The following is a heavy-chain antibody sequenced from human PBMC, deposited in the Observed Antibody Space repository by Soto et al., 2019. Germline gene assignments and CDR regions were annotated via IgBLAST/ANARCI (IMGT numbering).Heavy chain of an antibody. J-gene: IGHJ4*02. Sequence: SVKVSCKASGGTFSSYAISWVRQAPGQGLEWMGGIIPIFGTANYAQKFQGRVTITADESTSTAYMELSSLRSEDTAVYYCASGYYYDSSGYPDPFDYWGQGTLVTVSS. CDR1: GGTFSSYA. CDR3: ASGYYYDSSGYPDPFDY. CDR2: IIPIFGTA. V-gene: IGHV1-69*13. D-gene: IGHD3-22*01.